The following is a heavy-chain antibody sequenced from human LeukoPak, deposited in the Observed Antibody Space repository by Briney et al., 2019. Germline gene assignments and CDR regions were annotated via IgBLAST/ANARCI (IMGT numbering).Heavy chain of an antibody. CDR1: GGSFSGYY. Sequence: SETLSLTCAVYGGSFSGYYWSWIRQPPGKGLEWIGEINHSGSTNYNPSLTSRVTISVDTSKNQFSLKLSSVTAADTAVYYCARGGLDILTGYYRPRYNWFDPWGQGTLVTVSS. V-gene: IGHV4-34*01. J-gene: IGHJ5*02. CDR2: INHSGST. CDR3: ARGGLDILTGYYRPRYNWFDP. D-gene: IGHD3-9*01.